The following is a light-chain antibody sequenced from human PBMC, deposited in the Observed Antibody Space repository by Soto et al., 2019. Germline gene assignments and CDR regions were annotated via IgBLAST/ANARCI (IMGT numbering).Light chain of an antibody. CDR2: AAS. J-gene: IGKJ2*01. CDR1: QSVVSS. V-gene: IGKV3-15*01. CDR3: QQYNYWPRT. Sequence: EIVMTQSPVTLSVSPGERATLSCRASQSVVSSIAWYQQKPGQAPSLLIYAASTRATGIPARFSGSGSGTEFALTINGLQSEDFAVYYCQQYNYWPRTFGQGTKLEIK.